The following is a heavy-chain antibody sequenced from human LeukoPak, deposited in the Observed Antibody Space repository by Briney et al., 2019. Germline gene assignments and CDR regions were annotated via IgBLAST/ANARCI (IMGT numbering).Heavy chain of an antibody. J-gene: IGHJ4*02. CDR2: IYYSGST. CDR1: GGSISSGGYY. V-gene: IGHV4-30-4*08. Sequence: SETLSLTCTVSGGSISSGGYYWSWIRQPPGKGLEWIGYIYYSGSTYYNPSLKSRVTISVDTSKNQFSLKLSSVTAADTAVYYCARETGTYCSSTSCYTPIFDYWGQGTLVTVSS. CDR3: ARETGTYCSSTSCYTPIFDY. D-gene: IGHD2-2*02.